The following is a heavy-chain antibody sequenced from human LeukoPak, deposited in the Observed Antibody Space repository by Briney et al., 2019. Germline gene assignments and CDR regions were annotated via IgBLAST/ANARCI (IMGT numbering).Heavy chain of an antibody. CDR3: AATSYGHY. J-gene: IGHJ4*02. CDR2: IIPIFGTA. Sequence: SVKVSCKASGGTFSSYAISWVRQAPGQGLEWMGGIIPIFGTANYAQKFQGRATITAGESTSTAYMELSSLRSEDTAVYYCAATSYGHYWGQGTLVTVSS. CDR1: GGTFSSYA. V-gene: IGHV1-69*13. D-gene: IGHD1-26*01.